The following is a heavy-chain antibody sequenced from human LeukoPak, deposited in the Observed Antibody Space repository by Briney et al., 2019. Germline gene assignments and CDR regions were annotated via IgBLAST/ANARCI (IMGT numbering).Heavy chain of an antibody. Sequence: SETLTLPCTVSGGPISSRSYYWGRVRQPPGKGLVWLGYSYYSGRPYYEPSLKRRVRMSVDPSKNQFSLKLSSATAAATAVYYCARRSHSRYCSSNICSYYFYSSGQGTLGTVPS. CDR1: GGPISSRSYY. CDR2: SYYSGRP. CDR3: ARRSHSRYCSSNICSYYFYS. V-gene: IGHV4-39*01. J-gene: IGHJ4*02. D-gene: IGHD2-2*01.